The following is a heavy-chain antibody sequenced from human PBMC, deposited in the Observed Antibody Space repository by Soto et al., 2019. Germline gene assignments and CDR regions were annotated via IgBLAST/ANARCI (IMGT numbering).Heavy chain of an antibody. V-gene: IGHV1-18*01. D-gene: IGHD4-17*01. Sequence: GASVKVSCEASGYTFTSYGISCVRQAPGQGLEWMGWISAYNGNTNYAQKLQGRVTMTTDTSTSTAYMELRSLRSDDTVVYYCARALTTVSYNWFDPWGQGTLVTVSS. CDR3: ARALTTVSYNWFDP. CDR1: GYTFTSYG. J-gene: IGHJ5*02. CDR2: ISAYNGNT.